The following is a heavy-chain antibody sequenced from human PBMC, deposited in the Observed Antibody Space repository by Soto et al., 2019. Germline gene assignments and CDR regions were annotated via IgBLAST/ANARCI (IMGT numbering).Heavy chain of an antibody. CDR1: GYSFTSYW. J-gene: IGHJ4*02. D-gene: IGHD6-13*01. V-gene: IGHV5-10-1*01. Sequence: GESLKISCKGSGYSFTSYWISWVRQMPGKGLEWMGRIDPSDSYTNYSPSFQGHVTISADKSISTAYLQWSSLKASDTAMYYCARQTTYSSSCFDYRGQGTLVTVSS. CDR3: ARQTTYSSSCFDY. CDR2: IDPSDSYT.